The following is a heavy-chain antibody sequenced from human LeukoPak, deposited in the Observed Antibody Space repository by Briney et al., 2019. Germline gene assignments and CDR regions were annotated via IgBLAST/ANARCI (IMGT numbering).Heavy chain of an antibody. V-gene: IGHV4-34*01. Sequence: SETLSLTCTVRGGFLSTYHWSWIRQPPGKGLEWIGEINHSGSTNYNSSLKSRVSISSDTSKNQFSLKLSSVTAADTAVYYCAADYGDLDTFDYWGQGTLVIVSS. D-gene: IGHD4-17*01. CDR3: AADYGDLDTFDY. CDR1: GGFLSTYH. CDR2: INHSGST. J-gene: IGHJ4*02.